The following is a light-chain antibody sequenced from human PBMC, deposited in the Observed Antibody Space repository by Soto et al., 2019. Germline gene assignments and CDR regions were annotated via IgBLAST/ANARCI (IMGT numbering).Light chain of an antibody. CDR2: SNN. J-gene: IGLJ3*02. V-gene: IGLV1-44*01. Sequence: QSVLTQPTSTSGTPGQRVTISCSGGSSNIGSNTVNWYQLLPGTAPKLLIYSNNQRPSGVPDRFSGSRSGTSASLAISGLQSEDESEFYCATWDDSLTGLVFGGGTQLTVL. CDR1: SSNIGSNT. CDR3: ATWDDSLTGLV.